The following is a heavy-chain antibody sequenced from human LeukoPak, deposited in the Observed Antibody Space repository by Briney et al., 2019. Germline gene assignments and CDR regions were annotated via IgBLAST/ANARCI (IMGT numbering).Heavy chain of an antibody. CDR1: GFVFTDHY. Sequence: PGGSLRLSCTASGFVFTDHYMIWIRQAPGKGLEWICSLSIGEDAIFYADSVRGRFAISGDRSNNSLYLLMDNLGVEDTAVYYCASDPSVSHGSWSGPMGFFDLWGRGTLVTVSS. D-gene: IGHD3-3*01. CDR2: LSIGEDAI. J-gene: IGHJ2*01. V-gene: IGHV3-11*04. CDR3: ASDPSVSHGSWSGPMGFFDL.